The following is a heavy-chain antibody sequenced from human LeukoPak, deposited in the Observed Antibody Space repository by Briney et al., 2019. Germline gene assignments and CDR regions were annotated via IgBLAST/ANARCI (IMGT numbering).Heavy chain of an antibody. CDR2: IIPIFGTA. J-gene: IGHJ4*02. Sequence: SLKVSCTASGGTFNSYAISWVRQAPGQGLEWMGGIIPIFGTANYAQKFQGRVTITTDESTSTAYMELSSLRSEDTAVYYCASPGSDFWSGYYDYWGQGTLVTVSS. D-gene: IGHD3-3*01. V-gene: IGHV1-69*05. CDR3: ASPGSDFWSGYYDY. CDR1: GGTFNSYA.